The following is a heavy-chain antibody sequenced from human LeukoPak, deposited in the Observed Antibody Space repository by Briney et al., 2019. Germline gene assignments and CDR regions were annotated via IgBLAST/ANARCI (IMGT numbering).Heavy chain of an antibody. Sequence: SETLSLTCTVSGGSITSNSYYWGWIRQPPGKGLEWIGSVTYSGSTNYNPSLKSRVTISVDTSKNQFSLKLSSVTAADTAVYYCARTGLYCSSTSCSTPPNCYYYYMDVWGKGTTVTISS. CDR1: GGSITSNSYY. D-gene: IGHD2-2*02. J-gene: IGHJ6*03. CDR3: ARTGLYCSSTSCSTPPNCYYYYMDV. CDR2: VTYSGST. V-gene: IGHV4-39*07.